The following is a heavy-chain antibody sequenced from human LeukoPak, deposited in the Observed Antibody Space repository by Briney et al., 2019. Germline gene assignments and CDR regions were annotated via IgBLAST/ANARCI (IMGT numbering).Heavy chain of an antibody. CDR1: GYTFTIYY. CDR2: NNPSGGST. V-gene: IGHV1-46*01. CDR3: ARVDIAVDLYFDY. Sequence: VSVKVFCKASGYTFTIYYMHWVRQARGQGLEWMGINNPSGGSTSYAQKFQGRVTMTRDTSTRTVYMELSSLRSEDTAVYYCARVDIAVDLYFDYWGQGTLVTVSS. J-gene: IGHJ4*02. D-gene: IGHD6-19*01.